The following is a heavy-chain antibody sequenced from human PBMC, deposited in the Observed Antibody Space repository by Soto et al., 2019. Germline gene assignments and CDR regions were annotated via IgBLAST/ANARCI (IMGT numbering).Heavy chain of an antibody. CDR3: ARDHREYQPHYYYYGMDV. Sequence: GGSLRLSCAASGFTFSSYAMHWVRQAPGKGLEWVAVISYDGSNKYYADSVKGRFTISRDNSKNTLYLQMNSLRAEDTAVYYGARDHREYQPHYYYYGMDVWGQGTTVTVSS. CDR1: GFTFSSYA. D-gene: IGHD2-2*01. V-gene: IGHV3-30-3*01. J-gene: IGHJ6*02. CDR2: ISYDGSNK.